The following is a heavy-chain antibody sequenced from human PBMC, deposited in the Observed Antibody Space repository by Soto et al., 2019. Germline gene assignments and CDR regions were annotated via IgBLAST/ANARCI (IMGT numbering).Heavy chain of an antibody. CDR3: ASYIEGRGGRGS. V-gene: IGHV4-59*02. CDR2: ILNSGSA. Sequence: QVQLQEPGPGLVKPSETLSLTCTVSGGSVTGHHWSWIRQPPGMGLEWIGYILNSGSAKYNPSLQSRVAISIDTSKDQFSLRLTSVTASDTAVYYCASYIEGRGGRGSWRQGLLVNVSS. D-gene: IGHD2-15*01. J-gene: IGHJ4*02. CDR1: GGSVTGHH.